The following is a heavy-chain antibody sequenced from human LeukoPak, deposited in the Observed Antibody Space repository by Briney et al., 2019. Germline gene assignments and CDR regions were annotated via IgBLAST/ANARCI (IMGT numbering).Heavy chain of an antibody. J-gene: IGHJ4*02. CDR3: ARDTYYYDSSGYYSEAVYYFDY. D-gene: IGHD3-22*01. Sequence: PGGSLRLSCAASGFTFSSYSMNWVRQAPGKGLEWVSSISSSSSYIYYADSVKGRFTISRDNAKNSLYLQMNSLRAEDTAVCYCARDTYYYDSSGYYSEAVYYFDYWGQGTLVTVSS. V-gene: IGHV3-21*01. CDR2: ISSSSSYI. CDR1: GFTFSSYS.